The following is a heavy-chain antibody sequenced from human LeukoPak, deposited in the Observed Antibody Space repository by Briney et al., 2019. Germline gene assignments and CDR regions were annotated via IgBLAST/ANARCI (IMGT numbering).Heavy chain of an antibody. V-gene: IGHV3-11*04. CDR3: GRGHWGLDY. Sequence: LSLTCAVYGGSFSGYYWSWIRQAPGKGLEYISYISNSGDSIYYADSVKGRFTTSRDNAKSSLYLQMNSLRAEDTAVYFCGRGHWGLDYWGQGALVTVSS. CDR2: ISNSGDSI. CDR1: GGSFSGYY. D-gene: IGHD7-27*01. J-gene: IGHJ4*02.